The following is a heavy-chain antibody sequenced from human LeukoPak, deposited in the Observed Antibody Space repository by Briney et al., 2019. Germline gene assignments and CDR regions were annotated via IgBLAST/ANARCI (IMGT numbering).Heavy chain of an antibody. V-gene: IGHV5-51*01. J-gene: IGHJ4*02. D-gene: IGHD3-10*01. CDR3: ARHLGLYGSGDW. CDR2: ISPGDSDT. Sequence: ISPGDSDTRSSPSFHGQVTISPDKSISTAYLQWSSLKASDTAMYYCARHLGLYGSGDWWGQGTLVTVSS.